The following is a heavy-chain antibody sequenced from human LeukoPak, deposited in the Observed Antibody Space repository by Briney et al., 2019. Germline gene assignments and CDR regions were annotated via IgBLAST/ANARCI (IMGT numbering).Heavy chain of an antibody. CDR2: IYPSDSYT. CDR3: ARHFYSGYDLIDH. V-gene: IGHV5-10-1*01. D-gene: IGHD5-12*01. J-gene: IGHJ5*02. Sequence: GESLRISCQGSGFSFTTYLISWVRQMPGKGLEWMGRIYPSDSYTNYSPSFQGRVTISADKSISTAYLQLTSLRASDTAIYYCARHFYSGYDLIDHWGQGTLVTAS. CDR1: GFSFTTYL.